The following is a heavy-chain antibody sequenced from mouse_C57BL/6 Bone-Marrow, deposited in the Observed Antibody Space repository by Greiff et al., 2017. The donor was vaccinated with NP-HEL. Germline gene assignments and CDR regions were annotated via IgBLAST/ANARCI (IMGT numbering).Heavy chain of an antibody. D-gene: IGHD1-1*01. CDR3: ARWGYYGSSFPWFAY. CDR2: IDPCDSYT. V-gene: IGHV1-69*01. J-gene: IGHJ3*01. CDR1: GYTFTSYW. Sequence: QVQLQQPGAELVMPGASVKLSCKASGYTFTSYWMHWVKQRPGQGLEWIGEIDPCDSYTNYNQKFKGKATLTVDKSSNTAYMQLSSLTSEDTAVYYCARWGYYGSSFPWFAYWGQGPLVTVSA.